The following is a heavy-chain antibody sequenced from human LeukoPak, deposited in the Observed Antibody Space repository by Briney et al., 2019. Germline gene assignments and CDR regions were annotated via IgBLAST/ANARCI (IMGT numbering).Heavy chain of an antibody. V-gene: IGHV4-59*12. Sequence: PSETLSLTCTVSGGSIFSYYWSWIRQPPGKGLEWMGYIYYSGSTNYNPSLKSRVTISVDTSKNQFSLKLSSVTAADTAVYYCASHTMVRGVVGYYWGQGTLVTVSS. J-gene: IGHJ4*02. D-gene: IGHD3-10*01. CDR2: IYYSGST. CDR1: GGSIFSYY. CDR3: ASHTMVRGVVGYY.